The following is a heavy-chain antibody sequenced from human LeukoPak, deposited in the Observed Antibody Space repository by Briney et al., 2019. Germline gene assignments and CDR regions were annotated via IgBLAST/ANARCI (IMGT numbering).Heavy chain of an antibody. D-gene: IGHD2/OR15-2a*01. CDR1: GYNFATYG. CDR3: TRDPRHKYGNFDN. J-gene: IGHJ4*02. V-gene: IGHV1-18*01. CDR2: IAPYNDNA. Sequence: RASVKVSCKASGYNFATYGISWVRQAPGQGLEWMGWIAPYNDNANSAQKFQGRLSMTADTSTSTASMELRSLRSDDTAVYYCTRDPRHKYGNFDNWGQGTLVTVSS.